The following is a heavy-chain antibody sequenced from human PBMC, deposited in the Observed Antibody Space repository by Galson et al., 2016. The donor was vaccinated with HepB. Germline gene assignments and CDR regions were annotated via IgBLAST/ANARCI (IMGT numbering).Heavy chain of an antibody. CDR2: IIPMFGTP. CDR1: GYTFRNYV. D-gene: IGHD6-13*01. CDR3: ARSAPSGLNHHYYYGMDV. V-gene: IGHV1-69*01. Sequence: VSCKASGYTFRNYVISWVRQAPGQGLEWMGGIIPMFGTPYYAHNFRGRVTINADESTSTGYMALSSLRSEDTAVYYCARSAPSGLNHHYYYGMDVWGQGTTVTVSS. J-gene: IGHJ6*02.